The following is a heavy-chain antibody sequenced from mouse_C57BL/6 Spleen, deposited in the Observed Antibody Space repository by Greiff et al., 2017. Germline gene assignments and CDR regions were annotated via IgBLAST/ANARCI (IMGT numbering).Heavy chain of an antibody. D-gene: IGHD1-1*01. J-gene: IGHJ2*01. Sequence: EVQLQQSGPELVKPGASVKISCKASGYTFTDYYMNWVKQSHGKSLEWIGDINPNSGGTSYNQKFKGKATLTVDKSSSTAYMELRSLTSEDSAVYYCARSGYYGSCDYWGQGTTLTVSS. CDR3: ARSGYYGSCDY. V-gene: IGHV1-26*01. CDR2: INPNSGGT. CDR1: GYTFTDYY.